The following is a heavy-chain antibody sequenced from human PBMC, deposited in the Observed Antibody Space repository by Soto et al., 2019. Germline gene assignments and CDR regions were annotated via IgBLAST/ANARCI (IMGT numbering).Heavy chain of an antibody. CDR2: ISSSSSYI. J-gene: IGHJ4*02. V-gene: IGHV3-21*01. CDR3: ARCGGRDGYKRYFDY. CDR1: GFTFSSYS. Sequence: EVQLVESGGGLVKPGGSLRLSCAASGFTFSSYSMNWVRQAPGKGLEWVSSISSSSSYIYYADSGKGRFTISRDNAKNSLYLQMNSLRAEDTAVYYCARCGGRDGYKRYFDYWGQGTLVTVSS. D-gene: IGHD2-15*01.